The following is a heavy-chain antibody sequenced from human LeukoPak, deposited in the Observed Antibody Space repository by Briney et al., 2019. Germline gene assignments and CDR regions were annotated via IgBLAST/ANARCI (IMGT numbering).Heavy chain of an antibody. V-gene: IGHV1-2*06. CDR3: ARETGGNSLIYFDY. J-gene: IGHJ4*02. Sequence: ASVKVSFKASGYTFTDYYMHWVRQAPGQGLEWMGRINLNSGVTNYAQKFQGRVTMTRDTSINTAYMELSRLRSDDTAVDFCARETGGNSLIYFDYWGQGTLVTVSS. CDR2: INLNSGVT. D-gene: IGHD4-23*01. CDR1: GYTFTDYY.